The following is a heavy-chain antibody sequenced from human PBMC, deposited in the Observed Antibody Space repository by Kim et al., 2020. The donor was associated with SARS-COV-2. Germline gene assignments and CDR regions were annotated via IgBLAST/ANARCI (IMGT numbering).Heavy chain of an antibody. D-gene: IGHD3-10*01. Sequence: DSVKGRFTISRDNAKNSLYLQMNSLRAEDTALYYCAKGWAVRGVTYGMDVWGQGTTVTVSS. V-gene: IGHV3-9*01. J-gene: IGHJ6*02. CDR3: AKGWAVRGVTYGMDV.